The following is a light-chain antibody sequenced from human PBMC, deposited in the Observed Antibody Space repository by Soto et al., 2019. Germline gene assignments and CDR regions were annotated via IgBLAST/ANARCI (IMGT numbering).Light chain of an antibody. CDR2: EIS. Sequence: QSALTQPASVSGSPGQSITISCTGTISDVGGYNYVSWYQQHPGKAPQLIIYEISNRPSGVYDRFSGSKSGNTASLTISGLQAEDEADYYCSSYTSISLYVFGGGTKVTVL. CDR3: SSYTSISLYV. J-gene: IGLJ1*01. V-gene: IGLV2-14*03. CDR1: ISDVGGYNY.